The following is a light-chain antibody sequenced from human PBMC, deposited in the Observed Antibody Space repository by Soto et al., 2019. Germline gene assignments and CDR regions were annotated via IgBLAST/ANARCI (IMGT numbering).Light chain of an antibody. CDR1: QSLLHTNGYNY. Sequence: EIVMTQSPLSLPVTPGEPASISCRSSQSLLHTNGYNYLDWYLQKPGQSPQLLIYLGSNRASGVPARFSGSGSGTDFTLKISRVEAEDVGVYYCMQALHTPLTFGGGTKVEIK. CDR3: MQALHTPLT. J-gene: IGKJ4*01. CDR2: LGS. V-gene: IGKV2-28*01.